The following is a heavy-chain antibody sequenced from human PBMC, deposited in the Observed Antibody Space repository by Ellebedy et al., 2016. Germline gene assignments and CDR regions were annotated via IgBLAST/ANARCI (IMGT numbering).Heavy chain of an antibody. V-gene: IGHV5-51*01. Sequence: GESLKISXKGYGYSFTTYWIAWVRQMPGKGLEWMGIIYPEDSDTRYCPSFRGQVTISADKSIDTAYLQWSSLKASDTAMYYCATHYGSGNFYYYGMDVWGQGTTVTVSS. CDR1: GYSFTTYW. J-gene: IGHJ6*02. CDR2: IYPEDSDT. CDR3: ATHYGSGNFYYYGMDV. D-gene: IGHD3-10*01.